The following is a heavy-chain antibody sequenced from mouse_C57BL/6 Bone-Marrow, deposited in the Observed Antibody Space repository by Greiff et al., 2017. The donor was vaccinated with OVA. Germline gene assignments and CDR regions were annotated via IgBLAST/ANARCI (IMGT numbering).Heavy chain of an antibody. CDR1: GYTFTSYG. V-gene: IGHV1-81*01. CDR3: ARYGHEGFAY. J-gene: IGHJ3*01. Sequence: QVQLQQSGAELARPGASVKLSCKASGYTFTSYGISWVKQRPGQGLEWIGEIYPRSGNTYYNEKFKGKATLTADKSSSTAYMELRSLTSEDSAVYFCARYGHEGFAYWGRGTLVTVSA. CDR2: IYPRSGNT. D-gene: IGHD1-2*01.